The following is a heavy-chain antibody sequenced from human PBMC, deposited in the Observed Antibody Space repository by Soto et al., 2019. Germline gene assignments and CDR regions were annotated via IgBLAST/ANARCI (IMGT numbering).Heavy chain of an antibody. V-gene: IGHV4-31*03. CDR1: GGSISSGGYY. Sequence: SETLSLTCTVSGGSISSGGYYWSWIRQHPGKGLEWIGYIYYSGSTYCNPSLKSRVTISVDTSKNQFSLNLTSVTAADTAVYYCARVGYSGYDFDYWGQGTLVTVSS. CDR3: ARVGYSGYDFDY. CDR2: IYYSGST. D-gene: IGHD5-12*01. J-gene: IGHJ4*02.